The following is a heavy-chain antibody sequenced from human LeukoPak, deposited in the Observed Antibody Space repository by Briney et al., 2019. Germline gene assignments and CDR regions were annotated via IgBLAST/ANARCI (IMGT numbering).Heavy chain of an antibody. CDR3: ARLRDFWSQRDAFDI. D-gene: IGHD3-3*01. J-gene: IGHJ3*02. V-gene: IGHV3-7*01. CDR2: IKQDGSEK. CDR1: GFTFSSYW. Sequence: GGSLRLSCAASGFTFSSYWMSWVRQAPGKGLEWVANIKQDGSEKYYVDSVKGRFTISRDNAKNSLYLQMNSLRAEDTAVYYCARLRDFWSQRDAFDIWGQGTMVTVSS.